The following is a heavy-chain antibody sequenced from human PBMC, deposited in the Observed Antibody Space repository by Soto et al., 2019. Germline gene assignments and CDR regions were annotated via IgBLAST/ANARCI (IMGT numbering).Heavy chain of an antibody. D-gene: IGHD6-19*01. CDR3: TTDPQMIAVAADPIDYYYYYGMDV. J-gene: IGHJ6*02. Sequence: GGSLRLSCAASGFTFSNAWMSWVRQAPGKGLEWVGRIKSKTDGGTTDYAAPVKGRFTISRDDSKNTLYLQMNSLKTEDTAVYYCTTDPQMIAVAADPIDYYYYYGMDVWGQGTTVTVSS. CDR2: IKSKTDGGTT. CDR1: GFTFSNAW. V-gene: IGHV3-15*01.